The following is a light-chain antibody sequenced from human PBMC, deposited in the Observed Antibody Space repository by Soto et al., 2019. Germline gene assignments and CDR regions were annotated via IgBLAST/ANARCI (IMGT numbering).Light chain of an antibody. V-gene: IGKV1-12*01. CDR2: AAS. Sequence: DIQMTQSPSSVSASVGDRVTIACRASQGISNWLAWYQQKPGKAPSLLIHAASSLQSGVPSRFSGSGYGTDFTLTISSLQPEDFATYFCQQANSVPVTFGPGTKVDIK. CDR1: QGISNW. J-gene: IGKJ3*01. CDR3: QQANSVPVT.